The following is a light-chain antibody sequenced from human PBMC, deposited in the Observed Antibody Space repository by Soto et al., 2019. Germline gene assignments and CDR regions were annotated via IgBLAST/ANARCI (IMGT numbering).Light chain of an antibody. V-gene: IGLV2-14*01. J-gene: IGLJ1*01. Sequence: QSALTQPASVSGSPGQSITISCTGTSSDVGGYNYVSWYQQHPGKAPKLMIYDVSNRPSGVSNGFSGSKSGNTASLTISGLQAEDEADYYCSSYTSSSTLVFGTGTKVTVL. CDR3: SSYTSSSTLV. CDR2: DVS. CDR1: SSDVGGYNY.